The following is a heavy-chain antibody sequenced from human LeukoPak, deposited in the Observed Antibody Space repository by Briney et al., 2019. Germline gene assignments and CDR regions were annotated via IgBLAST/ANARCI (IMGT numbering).Heavy chain of an antibody. CDR1: GYTFTSYD. CDR2: MNPNSGNT. J-gene: IGHJ6*02. D-gene: IGHD3-9*01. Sequence: ASVKVSCKASGYTFTSYDINWVRQATGQGLEWMGWMNPNSGNTGYAQKFQGRVTMTRNTSISTAYMELSSLRSEDTAVYYCARVLRRVLTGYYYYYGMDVWGQGTTVTVSS. V-gene: IGHV1-8*01. CDR3: ARVLRRVLTGYYYYYGMDV.